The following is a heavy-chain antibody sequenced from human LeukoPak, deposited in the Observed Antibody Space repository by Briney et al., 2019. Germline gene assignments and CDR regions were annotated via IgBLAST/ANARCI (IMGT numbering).Heavy chain of an antibody. J-gene: IGHJ4*02. D-gene: IGHD2-15*01. V-gene: IGHV4-34*01. CDR3: ARVRPRSCITY. Sequence: PSETLSLTCAVYGGSFSGYYWSWIRQPPGKGLEWIGEINHSGSTYYNPSLKSRVTISLDTSKNQFSLKLSSVTAADTAVYYCARVRPRSCITYWGQGTLVTVSS. CDR1: GGSFSGYY. CDR2: INHSGST.